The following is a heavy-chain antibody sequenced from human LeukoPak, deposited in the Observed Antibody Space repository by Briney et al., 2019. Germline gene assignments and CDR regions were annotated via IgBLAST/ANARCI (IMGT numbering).Heavy chain of an antibody. V-gene: IGHV4-34*01. D-gene: IGHD3-10*01. J-gene: IGHJ4*02. CDR1: GFTFSSHW. Sequence: GSLRLSCAASGFTFSSHWMSWVRQAPGKGLEWIGEINHSGSTNYNPSLKSRVTISVDTSKNQFSLKLSSVTAADTAVYYCARLRGRITMVRGVSGKVGFDYWGQGTLVTVSS. CDR2: INHSGST. CDR3: ARLRGRITMVRGVSGKVGFDY.